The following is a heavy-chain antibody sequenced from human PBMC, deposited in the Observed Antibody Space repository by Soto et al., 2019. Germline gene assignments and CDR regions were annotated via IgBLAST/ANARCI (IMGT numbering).Heavy chain of an antibody. CDR2: INHSGST. CDR3: ARKYYYGSGSDSPYFDY. Sequence: SETLSLTCAVYGGSFSGYYWSWIRQPPGKGLERIGEINHSGSTNYNPSLKSRVTISVDTSKNQFSLKLSSVTAADTAVYYCARKYYYGSGSDSPYFDYWGQGTLVTVSS. CDR1: GGSFSGYY. V-gene: IGHV4-34*01. D-gene: IGHD3-10*01. J-gene: IGHJ4*02.